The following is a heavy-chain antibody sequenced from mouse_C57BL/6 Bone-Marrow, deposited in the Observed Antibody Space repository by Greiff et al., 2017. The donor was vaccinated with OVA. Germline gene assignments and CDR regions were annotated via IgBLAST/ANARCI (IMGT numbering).Heavy chain of an antibody. CDR2: IYPRNGNT. D-gene: IGHD1-1*02. V-gene: IGHV1-81*01. J-gene: IGHJ2*01. CDR3: ARGRYYGLDY. CDR1: GYTFTSYG. Sequence: QVHVKQSGAELVRPGASVKLSCKASGYTFTSYGISWVKQRPGQGLEWIGEIYPRNGNTYYNEKFKGKATLTADKSSSTAYMELRSLTTEDSAVFYCARGRYYGLDYWGQGTTLTVSA.